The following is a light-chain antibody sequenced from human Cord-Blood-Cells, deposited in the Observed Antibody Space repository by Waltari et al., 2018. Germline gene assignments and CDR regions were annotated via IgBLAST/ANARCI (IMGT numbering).Light chain of an antibody. V-gene: IGLV2-14*01. Sequence: QSALTQPASVSGSPGQSITISCTGTSSDVGGYNYVSWYQQHPVKAPKLMIYDVSNRPSGVSNRFAGSKPGNTSSLTSSGLQAEDEADYYCSSYTSSSTVFGGGTKLTVL. J-gene: IGLJ2*01. CDR3: SSYTSSSTV. CDR2: DVS. CDR1: SSDVGGYNY.